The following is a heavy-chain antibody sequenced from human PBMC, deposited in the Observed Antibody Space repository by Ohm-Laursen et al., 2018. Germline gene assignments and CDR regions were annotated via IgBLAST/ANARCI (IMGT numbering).Heavy chain of an antibody. J-gene: IGHJ6*02. Sequence: SLRLSCAASGFTFSYYAMSWVRQAPGKGLEWVSAISGSGGTTYYADSVKGRFTISRDNAKNSLYLQMNSLRAEDTALYYCAKDSYSSSSYYYGMDVWGQGTTVTVSS. CDR3: AKDSYSSSSYYYGMDV. V-gene: IGHV3-23*01. CDR2: ISGSGGTT. CDR1: GFTFSYYA. D-gene: IGHD6-6*01.